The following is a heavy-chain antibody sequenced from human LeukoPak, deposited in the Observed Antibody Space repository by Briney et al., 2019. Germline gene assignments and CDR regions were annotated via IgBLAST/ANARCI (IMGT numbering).Heavy chain of an antibody. CDR2: ISSSSSYI. J-gene: IGHJ6*04. D-gene: IGHD4-17*01. CDR3: ARATVTTIPLHYYGMDV. V-gene: IGHV3-21*01. CDR1: GFTFSSYS. Sequence: PGGSLRLSWAASGFTFSSYSMNWVRQAPGKGLEWVSSISSSSSYIYYADSVKGRFTISRDNAKNSLYLQMNSLRAEDTAVYYCARATVTTIPLHYYGMDVWGKGTTVTVSS.